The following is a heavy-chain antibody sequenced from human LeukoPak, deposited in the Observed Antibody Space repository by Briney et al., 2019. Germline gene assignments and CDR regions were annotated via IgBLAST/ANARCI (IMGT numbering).Heavy chain of an antibody. CDR1: GGSISSYY. J-gene: IGHJ4*02. V-gene: IGHV4-59*12. CDR2: IYYSGST. Sequence: SETLSLTCTVSGGSISSYYWSWIRQPPGKGLEWLGYIYYSGSTNYNPSLKSRVTISVDTSKNQFSLKLSSLTAADTAVYYCARGYTYDFWSGYPFDYWGQGTLVSVSS. CDR3: ARGYTYDFWSGYPFDY. D-gene: IGHD3-3*01.